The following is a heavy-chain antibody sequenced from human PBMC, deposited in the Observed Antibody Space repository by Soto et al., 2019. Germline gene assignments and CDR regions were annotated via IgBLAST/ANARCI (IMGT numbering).Heavy chain of an antibody. J-gene: IGHJ6*02. CDR3: ARFPGSKRGYSGSGPYYGMDV. Sequence: SETLSLTCAVYGGSFSGYYWSWIRQPPGKGLEWIGEINHSGSTNYNPSLKSRVTISVDTSKNQFSLKLSSVTAADTAVYYCARFPGSKRGYSGSGPYYGMDVWGQGNTVTISS. D-gene: IGHD3-10*01. V-gene: IGHV4-34*01. CDR2: INHSGST. CDR1: GGSFSGYY.